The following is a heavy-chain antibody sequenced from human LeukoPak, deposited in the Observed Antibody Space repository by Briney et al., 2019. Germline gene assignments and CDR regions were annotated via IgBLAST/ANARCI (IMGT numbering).Heavy chain of an antibody. CDR2: INPSGGST. CDR1: GYTFTSYY. J-gene: IGHJ4*02. CDR3: ARDRMASSGYYYSIDY. Sequence: GASVKVSCKASGYTFTSYYMHWVRQAPGQGLEWMGIINPSGGSTSYAQKFQGRATMTRDTSTSTVYMELSSLRSEDTAVYYCARDRMASSGYYYSIDYWGQGTLVTVSS. V-gene: IGHV1-46*01. D-gene: IGHD3-22*01.